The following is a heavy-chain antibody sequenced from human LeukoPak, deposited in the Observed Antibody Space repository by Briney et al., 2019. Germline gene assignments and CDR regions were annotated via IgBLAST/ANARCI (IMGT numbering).Heavy chain of an antibody. CDR1: GGSISSYY. Sequence: SETLSLTCTVSGGSISSYYWSWIRQPPGKGLEWIGSIYYSGSTYYNPSLKSRVTISVDTSKNQFSLKLSSVTAADTAVYYCARNSGYGSGSYYNSIDYWGQGTLVTVSS. D-gene: IGHD3-10*01. J-gene: IGHJ4*02. CDR3: ARNSGYGSGSYYNSIDY. V-gene: IGHV4-39*01. CDR2: IYYSGST.